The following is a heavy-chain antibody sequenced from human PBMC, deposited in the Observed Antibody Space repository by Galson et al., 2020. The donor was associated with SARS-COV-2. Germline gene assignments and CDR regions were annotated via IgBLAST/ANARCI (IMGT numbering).Heavy chain of an antibody. D-gene: IGHD2-2*01. CDR2: IDPSDSYT. CDR1: GYSFTSYW. J-gene: IGHJ6*02. Sequence: GESLTLSCTGSGYSFTSYWISWVRQMPGNGLEWMGRIDPSDSYTNYSPSFQGHVTISADKSISTAYLQWSSLKASDTAMYYCARHTSWPFDGIDVWGQGTTVTVSS. CDR3: ARHTSWPFDGIDV. V-gene: IGHV5-10-1*01.